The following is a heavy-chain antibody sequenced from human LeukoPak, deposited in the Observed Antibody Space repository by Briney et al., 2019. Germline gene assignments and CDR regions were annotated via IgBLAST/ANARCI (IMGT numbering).Heavy chain of an antibody. CDR3: AGDSSGYYYAGVEY. CDR1: GGSISSSSYY. J-gene: IGHJ4*02. D-gene: IGHD3-22*01. Sequence: SETLSLTCTVSGGSISSSSYYWGWIRQPPGKGLEWIGSIYYSGSTYYNPSLKGRVTISVDTSKNQFSLKLSSVTAADTAVYYCAGDSSGYYYAGVEYWGQGTLVTVSS. CDR2: IYYSGST. V-gene: IGHV4-39*01.